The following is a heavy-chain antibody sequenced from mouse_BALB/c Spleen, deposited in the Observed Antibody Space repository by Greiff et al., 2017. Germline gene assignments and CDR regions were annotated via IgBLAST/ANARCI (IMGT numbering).Heavy chain of an antibody. CDR1: GFAFSSYD. D-gene: IGHD2-4*01. CDR2: ISSGGGST. V-gene: IGHV5-12-1*01. J-gene: IGHJ4*01. CDR3: ARQEEDYGGYYYAMDY. Sequence: EVKLVESGGGLVKPGGSLKLSCAASGFAFSSYDMSWVRQTPEKRLEWVAYISSGGGSTYYPDTVKGRFTISRDNAKNTLYLQMSSLKSEDTAMYYCARQEEDYGGYYYAMDYWGQGTSVTVSS.